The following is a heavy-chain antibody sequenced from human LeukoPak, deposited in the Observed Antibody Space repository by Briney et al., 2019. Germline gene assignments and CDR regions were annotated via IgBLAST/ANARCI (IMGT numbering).Heavy chain of an antibody. Sequence: TSETLSLTCTVSGGSISSGSYYWSWIRQPPGKELEWIGSIYYSGSTYYNPPLKSRVTISVDTSKNQFSLKLSSVTAADTAVYYCARHLLLTGYLSRLDDRFATSLRPFDHWGQGTLVTVSS. CDR1: GGSISSGSYY. D-gene: IGHD3-9*01. V-gene: IGHV4-39*01. CDR2: IYYSGST. J-gene: IGHJ4*02. CDR3: ARHLLLTGYLSRLDDRFATSLRPFDH.